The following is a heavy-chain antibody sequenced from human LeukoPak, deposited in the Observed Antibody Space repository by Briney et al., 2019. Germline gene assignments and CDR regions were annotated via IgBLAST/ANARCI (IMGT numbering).Heavy chain of an antibody. CDR1: GFTFSRYA. CDR2: ISYDGSNK. D-gene: IGHD3-9*01. Sequence: GRSLRLSCAASGFTFSRYAMHWVRQAPGKGLEWVAVISYDGSNKYYADSVKGRFTISRDNSKNTLYLQMNSLRAEDTAVYYCARAPRRLVPNYFDYWGQGTLVTVSS. CDR3: ARAPRRLVPNYFDY. V-gene: IGHV3-30*04. J-gene: IGHJ4*01.